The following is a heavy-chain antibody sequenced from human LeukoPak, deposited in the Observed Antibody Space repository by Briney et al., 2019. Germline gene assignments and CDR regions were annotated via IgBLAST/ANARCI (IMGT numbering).Heavy chain of an antibody. CDR2: ISSSSSYT. D-gene: IGHD6-19*01. Sequence: PGGSLRLSCAASGFTFSDYYMSWIRQAPGKGLEWVSYISSSSSYTNYADSVKGRFTISRDNTRKSLSLQMSSLRSEDTALYYCARESETSGWYDYWGQGTLVTVSS. CDR3: ARESETSGWYDY. J-gene: IGHJ4*02. V-gene: IGHV3-11*05. CDR1: GFTFSDYY.